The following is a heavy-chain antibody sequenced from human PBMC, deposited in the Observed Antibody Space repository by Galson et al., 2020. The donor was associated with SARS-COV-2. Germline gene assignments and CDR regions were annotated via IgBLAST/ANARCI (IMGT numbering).Heavy chain of an antibody. CDR1: GFTFSSYA. V-gene: IGHV3-23*01. CDR2: ISGSGGST. CDR3: AKDVGRSNYYDSSCYTTGDAFDI. Sequence: GGSLRLSCAASGFTFSSYAMRWVRQAPGTGLEWVSAISGSGGSTYYADSVKGRFTISRDNSKNTLYLQMNSLRAEDTAVYYCAKDVGRSNYYDSSCYTTGDAFDIWGQGTMVTVSS. J-gene: IGHJ3*02. D-gene: IGHD3-22*01.